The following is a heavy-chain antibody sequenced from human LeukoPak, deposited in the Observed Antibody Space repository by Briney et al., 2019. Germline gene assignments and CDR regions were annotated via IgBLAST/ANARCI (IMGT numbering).Heavy chain of an antibody. CDR1: GGSISSYY. CDR3: AASPSGGWFDP. CDR2: TYTSGRT. Sequence: SETRSLTCTLSGGSISSYYWSWNRQPAERVLEGIGRTYTSGRTNYNPSLKSRVTMSVDTPKNQFSLKLSSVTAADTAVYFCAASPSGGWFDPWGQGTLVTVSS. V-gene: IGHV4-4*07. D-gene: IGHD1-26*01. J-gene: IGHJ5*02.